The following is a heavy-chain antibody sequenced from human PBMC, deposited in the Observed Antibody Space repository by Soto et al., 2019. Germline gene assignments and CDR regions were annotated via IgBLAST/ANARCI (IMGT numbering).Heavy chain of an antibody. D-gene: IGHD1-20*01. CDR2: INHTGGT. CDR1: VLSVNGYY. V-gene: IGHV4-34*01. CDR3: ATRITVFGLMLPPLDH. Sequence: SETLSLACSLYVLSVNGYYCNLIRQPPGKGLEWIVEINHTGGTHYNPSLKSRVTMSVDTSKDQFSLRLSSVTAADTDIYYCATRITVFGLMLPPLDHWGQGTQVTVSS. J-gene: IGHJ5*02.